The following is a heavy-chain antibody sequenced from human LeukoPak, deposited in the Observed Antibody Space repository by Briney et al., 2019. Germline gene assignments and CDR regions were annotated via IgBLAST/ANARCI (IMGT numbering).Heavy chain of an antibody. CDR1: GYTFTGYY. D-gene: IGHD3-22*01. Sequence: GATVKVSCKASGYTFTGYYMHWVGQAPGQVLEWMGLINPNSGGTNYAQKFQGRVTMTRDTSISTAYMELSRLRSDDTAVYYCARLSYDSSGYYNWFDPWGQGTLVTVSS. CDR3: ARLSYDSSGYYNWFDP. J-gene: IGHJ5*02. V-gene: IGHV1-2*02. CDR2: INPNSGGT.